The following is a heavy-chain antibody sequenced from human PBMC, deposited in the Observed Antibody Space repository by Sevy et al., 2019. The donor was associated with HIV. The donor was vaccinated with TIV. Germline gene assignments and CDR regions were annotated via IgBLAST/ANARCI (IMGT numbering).Heavy chain of an antibody. D-gene: IGHD2-2*01. Sequence: GESLKISCAASGFTFSSYSMNWVRQAPGKGLEWVSYISSSSSTIYYAVSVKGRFTISRDNAKNSLYLQMNSLRDEDTAVYYCAGYCSSTSCYMPAPNWGQGTLVTVSS. V-gene: IGHV3-48*02. CDR2: ISSSSSTI. CDR3: AGYCSSTSCYMPAPN. J-gene: IGHJ4*02. CDR1: GFTFSSYS.